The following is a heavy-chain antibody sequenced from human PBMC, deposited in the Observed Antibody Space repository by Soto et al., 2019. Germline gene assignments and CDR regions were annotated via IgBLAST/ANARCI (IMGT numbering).Heavy chain of an antibody. D-gene: IGHD6-19*01. V-gene: IGHV4-34*01. CDR3: ARGMAVAGQYFDS. CDR1: GGSFSTYQ. CDR2: ITHSGST. Sequence: QVQLQQWGAGLLKPSETLSLTCAVYGGSFSTYQWTWIRQPPGKGLEWIGEITHSGSTNYNPSLKSRVTISVDTSKNQLSLKLSSLTAADTAVYYCARGMAVAGQYFDSWGRGTLVTVSS. J-gene: IGHJ4*02.